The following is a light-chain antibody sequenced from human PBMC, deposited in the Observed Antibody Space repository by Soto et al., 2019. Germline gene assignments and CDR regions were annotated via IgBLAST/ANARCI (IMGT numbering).Light chain of an antibody. J-gene: IGKJ1*01. V-gene: IGKV3-20*01. CDR2: GAS. CDR3: QQYGSSGT. Sequence: EIVLTQSPGTLSLSPGERATLSCRASQSVSSSYLAWYRQKPGQAPRLLIYGASSRATGIPDIFSGSGSGTDFTLTISRLEPEDFAVYYCQQYGSSGTFGQGTKVDIK. CDR1: QSVSSSY.